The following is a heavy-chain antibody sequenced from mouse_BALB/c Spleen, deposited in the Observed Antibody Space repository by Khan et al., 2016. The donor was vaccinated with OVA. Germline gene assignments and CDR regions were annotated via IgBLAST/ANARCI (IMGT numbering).Heavy chain of an antibody. CDR1: GFSLTTYG. J-gene: IGHJ3*01. CDR3: ARNYDYDEGLAY. Sequence: QVQLKESGPGLVQPSQSLSITCTVSGFSLTTYGVHWVRQSPGKGLEWLGVIWSGGTTDYSAAFISRLSITKDNSKSQVFFKMNSLQANDTAIYYCARNYDYDEGLAYWGQGILVTVSA. D-gene: IGHD2-4*01. CDR2: IWSGGTT. V-gene: IGHV2-2*02.